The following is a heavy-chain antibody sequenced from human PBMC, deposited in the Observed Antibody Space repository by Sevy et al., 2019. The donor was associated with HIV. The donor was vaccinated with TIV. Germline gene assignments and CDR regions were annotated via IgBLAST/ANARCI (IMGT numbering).Heavy chain of an antibody. D-gene: IGHD4-17*01. Sequence: GGSLRLSCTASGFTFGDYAMSWFRQAPGKGLEWVGFIRSKAYGGTTEYAASVKGRFTISRDDSKSIAYLQMNSLKTEDTAVYYCTRKNYGGNSDFHYWGQGTLVTVSS. CDR3: TRKNYGGNSDFHY. CDR2: IRSKAYGGTT. V-gene: IGHV3-49*03. J-gene: IGHJ4*02. CDR1: GFTFGDYA.